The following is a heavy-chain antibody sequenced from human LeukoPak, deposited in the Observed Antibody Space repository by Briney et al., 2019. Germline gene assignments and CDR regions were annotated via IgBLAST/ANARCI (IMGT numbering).Heavy chain of an antibody. Sequence: GASVKVSCKASGGTFSSYAISWVRQAPGQGLEWMGRIIPILGIANYAQKFQGRVTITADKSTSTAYMELSSLRSEDTAVYYCARAPVGATNYFDYWGQGTLVTVSS. J-gene: IGHJ4*02. V-gene: IGHV1-69*04. CDR2: IIPILGIA. CDR3: ARAPVGATNYFDY. D-gene: IGHD1-26*01. CDR1: GGTFSSYA.